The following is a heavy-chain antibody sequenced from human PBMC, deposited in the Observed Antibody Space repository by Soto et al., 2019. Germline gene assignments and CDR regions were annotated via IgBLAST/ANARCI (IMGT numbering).Heavy chain of an antibody. Sequence: KPGGSLRLSCAASGFTLSDYYMSWIRQAPGKGLEWISYISSGGTTIYYADSVKGRFTISRDNAKNSLYLQMHSLRAEDTAVYYCASKQYCGDECYYKSWGQGTLVTVSS. D-gene: IGHD2-21*01. CDR1: GFTLSDYY. CDR3: ASKQYCGDECYYKS. CDR2: ISSGGTTI. V-gene: IGHV3-11*01. J-gene: IGHJ5*02.